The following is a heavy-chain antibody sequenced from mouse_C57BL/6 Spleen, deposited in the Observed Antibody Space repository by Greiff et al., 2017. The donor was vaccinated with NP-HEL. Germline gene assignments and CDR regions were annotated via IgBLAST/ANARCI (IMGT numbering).Heavy chain of an antibody. CDR3: ARSRLLRQGYFDY. CDR2: INPNNGGT. J-gene: IGHJ2*01. V-gene: IGHV1-22*01. D-gene: IGHD1-2*01. CDR1: GYTFTDYN. Sequence: VQLQQSGPELVKPGASVKMSCKASGYTFTDYNMHWVKQSHGKSLEWIGYINPNNGGTSYNQKFKGKATLTVNKSSSTAYMELRSLTSEDSAVYYCARSRLLRQGYFDYWGQGTTLTVSS.